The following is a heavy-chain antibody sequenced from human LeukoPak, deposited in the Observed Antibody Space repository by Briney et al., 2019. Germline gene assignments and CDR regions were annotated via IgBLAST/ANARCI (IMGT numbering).Heavy chain of an antibody. J-gene: IGHJ1*01. CDR1: GGSISSYY. Sequence: PSETLSLTCIVSGGSISSYYWSWIRQPPGKGLEWIGYIYTSGSTNYNPSLKSRVTVSVDTSKNQFSLKLSSVTAADTAVYYCARHAGGYCSSTSCYTGYFQHWGQGTLVTVSS. CDR2: IYTSGST. CDR3: ARHAGGYCSSTSCYTGYFQH. V-gene: IGHV4-4*09. D-gene: IGHD2-2*02.